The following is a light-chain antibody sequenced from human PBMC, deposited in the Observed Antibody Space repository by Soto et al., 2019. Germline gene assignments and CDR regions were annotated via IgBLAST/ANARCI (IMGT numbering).Light chain of an antibody. CDR3: ETWDSKGV. CDR1: SGHSSYI. J-gene: IGLJ3*02. V-gene: IGLV4-60*02. CDR2: LEGSGSY. Sequence: QLELTQSSSASASLGSSVKLTCTLSSGHSSYIIAWHQQQPGKAPRYLMKLEGSGSYNKGSGVPDRFSGSSSGADRYLTISNLQFEDEADYYCETWDSKGVFGGGTKLTVL.